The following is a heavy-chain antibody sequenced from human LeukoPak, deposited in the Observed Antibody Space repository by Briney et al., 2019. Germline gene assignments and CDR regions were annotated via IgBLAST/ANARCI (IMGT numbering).Heavy chain of an antibody. CDR2: INPNSGGT. CDR3: ARALVEVWFDP. Sequence: EASVKVSCKASGYTFTGYNRHWVRQAPGQGLEWMGWINPNSGGTNYAQKFQGRVTMTRDTSISTAYMELSRLRSDDTAVYYCARALVEVWFDPWGQGTLVTVSS. CDR1: GYTFTGYN. J-gene: IGHJ5*02. D-gene: IGHD2-8*02. V-gene: IGHV1-2*02.